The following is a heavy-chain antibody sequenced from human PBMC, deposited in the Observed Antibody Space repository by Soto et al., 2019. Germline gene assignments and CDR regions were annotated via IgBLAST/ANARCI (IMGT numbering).Heavy chain of an antibody. D-gene: IGHD3-16*02. CDR3: AKKAQLGELSLDLYFDY. V-gene: IGHV3-23*01. CDR1: GFTFSSYA. CDR2: ISGSGGST. Sequence: EVQLLESGGGLVQPGGSLRLSCAASGFTFSSYAMSWVRQAPGKGLEWVSAISGSGGSTYYADSVKGRFTISRDNSKNTLYLQMNSLRAEDTAVYYCAKKAQLGELSLDLYFDYWGQGTLVTVPS. J-gene: IGHJ4*02.